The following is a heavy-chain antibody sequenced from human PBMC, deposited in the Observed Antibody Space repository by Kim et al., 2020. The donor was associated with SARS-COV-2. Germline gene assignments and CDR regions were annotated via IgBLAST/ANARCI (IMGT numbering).Heavy chain of an antibody. J-gene: IGHJ4*02. CDR3: AREARRDGYNGGNDY. CDR1: GFTFSNYY. CDR2: ISSSSSNK. D-gene: IGHD5-12*01. V-gene: IGHV3-21*05. Sequence: GGSLRLSCAASGFTFSNYYMNWIRQAPGKGLEWVSYISSSSSNKYYADSVKGRFTISRDNAKNSLYLQMNSLRAEDTAVYYCAREARRDGYNGGNDYWRQGTLVTVSS.